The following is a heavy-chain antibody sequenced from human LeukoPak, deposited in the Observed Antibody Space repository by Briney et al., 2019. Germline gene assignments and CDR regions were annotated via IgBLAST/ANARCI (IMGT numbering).Heavy chain of an antibody. V-gene: IGHV7-4-1*02. CDR1: GGTFSSYT. CDR3: ARRSPSADAFDI. Sequence: ASVKVSCKTSGGTFSSYTISWVRQAPGQGLEWMGWINTKTGTPTYAQGFTGRSVFSLDISVTTTYLQVSNLTAEDTAVYYCARRSPSADAFDIWGQGTMVTV. J-gene: IGHJ3*02. CDR2: INTKTGTP.